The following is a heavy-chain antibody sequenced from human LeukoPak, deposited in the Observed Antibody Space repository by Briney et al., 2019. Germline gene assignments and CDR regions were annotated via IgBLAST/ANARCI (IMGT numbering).Heavy chain of an antibody. CDR2: ISSSSSTI. J-gene: IGHJ4*02. Sequence: PGGSLRLSCAASGFTFSSYSMNWVRQAPGKGLEWVSYISSSSSTIYYADSVKGRFTISRDNAKNSLYLQRNSLRAEDTAVYYCARETPYVGYYDSSGSLDWGQGTLVTVSS. CDR1: GFTFSSYS. V-gene: IGHV3-48*01. D-gene: IGHD3-22*01. CDR3: ARETPYVGYYDSSGSLD.